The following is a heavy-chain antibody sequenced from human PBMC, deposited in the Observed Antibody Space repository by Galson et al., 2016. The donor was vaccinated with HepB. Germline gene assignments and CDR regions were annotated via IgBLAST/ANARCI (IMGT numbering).Heavy chain of an antibody. V-gene: IGHV3-72*01. Sequence: SLRLSCAAYGLTLSDQYVDWVRQAPGKGPEWIGRTRNKTSGYTTEFAASVQGRFTIPRDDPKNSVHLQMNSLKTEDTAVYYRARDVFAGARDYTAFDVWGQGTTVTVSS. D-gene: IGHD3-3*01. J-gene: IGHJ3*01. CDR2: TRNKTSGYTT. CDR3: ARDVFAGARDYTAFDV. CDR1: GLTLSDQY.